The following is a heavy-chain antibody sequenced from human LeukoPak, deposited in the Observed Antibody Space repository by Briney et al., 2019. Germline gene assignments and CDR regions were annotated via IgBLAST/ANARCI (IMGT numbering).Heavy chain of an antibody. J-gene: IGHJ5*02. Sequence: PGGSLRLSCAASGFTFSSYGMHWVRQAPGKGLEWVAVIWDDGSNKYYADSVKGRFTISRDNSKNTLYLQMNSLRAEDTAVYYCARDRSGLNWFDPWGQGTLVTVSS. CDR2: IWDDGSNK. V-gene: IGHV3-33*01. D-gene: IGHD6-19*01. CDR1: GFTFSSYG. CDR3: ARDRSGLNWFDP.